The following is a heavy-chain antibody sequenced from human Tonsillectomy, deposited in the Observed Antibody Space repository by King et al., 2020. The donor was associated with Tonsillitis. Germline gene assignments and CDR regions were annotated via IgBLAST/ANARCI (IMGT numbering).Heavy chain of an antibody. J-gene: IGHJ4*02. D-gene: IGHD1-1*01. V-gene: IGHV1-2*02. CDR2: IYPNNGGT. CDR3: VRENWYYDY. CDR1: GYTFTDYH. Sequence: QLVQSGAELKRPGASVKFACLASGYTFTDYHMHWVRQAPGQGLEWMGWIYPNNGGTYYAQKFQGRISLTRDTSINSVYMELTRLTSDDTALYYCVRENWYYDYWGQGTLVTVSS.